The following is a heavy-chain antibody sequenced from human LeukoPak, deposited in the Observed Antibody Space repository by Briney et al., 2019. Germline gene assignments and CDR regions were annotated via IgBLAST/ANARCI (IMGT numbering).Heavy chain of an antibody. J-gene: IGHJ6*03. D-gene: IGHD6-19*01. V-gene: IGHV1-69*05. Sequence: SVKVSCKASGGTFSSYAISWVRQAPGQGLEWMGGIIPIFGTANYAQKFQGRVTITTDESTSTAYMELSSLRSEDTAVYYCARDRWLSHTRNNDYYYYYMDVWGKGTTVTVSS. CDR3: ARDRWLSHTRNNDYYYYYMDV. CDR1: GGTFSSYA. CDR2: IIPIFGTA.